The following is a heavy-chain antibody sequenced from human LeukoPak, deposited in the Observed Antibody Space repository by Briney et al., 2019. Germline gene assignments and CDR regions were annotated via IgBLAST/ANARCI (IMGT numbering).Heavy chain of an antibody. D-gene: IGHD4-23*01. CDR1: GFTFSSYW. V-gene: IGHV3-74*01. Sequence: GGSLRLSCVASGFTFSSYWMNWVRQAPGKGLVWVSRIASDGSSTTYADSVKGRFSISRDNAKNTLYLQMNSLRVEDTAVYYCARGRPHGNDYWGQGTLVTVSS. CDR2: IASDGSST. J-gene: IGHJ4*02. CDR3: ARGRPHGNDY.